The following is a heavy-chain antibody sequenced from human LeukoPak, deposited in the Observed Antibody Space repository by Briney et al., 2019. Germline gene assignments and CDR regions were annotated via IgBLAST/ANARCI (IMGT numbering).Heavy chain of an antibody. J-gene: IGHJ6*02. Sequence: GGSLRLSCAASGFTFSSYGMHWVRQAPGKGLEWVAVISYDGSNKYYADSVKGRFTISRDNSKNTLYLQMNSLRAEDTAVYYCARDLVLPWFGELLVYYYYGMDVWGQGTTVTVSS. CDR1: GFTFSSYG. D-gene: IGHD3-10*01. CDR3: ARDLVLPWFGELLVYYYYGMDV. CDR2: ISYDGSNK. V-gene: IGHV3-30*03.